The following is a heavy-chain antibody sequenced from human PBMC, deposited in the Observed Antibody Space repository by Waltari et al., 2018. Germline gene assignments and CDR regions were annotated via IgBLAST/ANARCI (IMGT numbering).Heavy chain of an antibody. CDR1: GYSISSGYY. CDR2: IYHSGST. Sequence: QVQLQESGPGLVKPSETLSLTCTVSGYSISSGYYWGWIRQPPGKGLEWIGSIYHSGSTYYTPSLKSRVTISVDTSKNQFSLKLSSVTAADTAVYYCARVGIVVVVADNNWFDPWGQGTLVTVSS. CDR3: ARVGIVVVVADNNWFDP. V-gene: IGHV4-38-2*02. D-gene: IGHD2-15*01. J-gene: IGHJ5*02.